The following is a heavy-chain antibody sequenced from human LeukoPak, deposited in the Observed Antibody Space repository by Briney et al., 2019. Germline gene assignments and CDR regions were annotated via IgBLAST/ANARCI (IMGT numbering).Heavy chain of an antibody. CDR3: AKDFDYSGYDLGY. Sequence: PGRSLRLSCAASGFIFSSYGMHWVRQSPGKGLEWVAVISYDGSNKYYADSVKGRFTISRGNSKNTLYLQMNSLRAEDTAVYYCAKDFDYSGYDLGYWGQGTPVTVSS. CDR2: ISYDGSNK. V-gene: IGHV3-30*18. J-gene: IGHJ4*02. CDR1: GFIFSSYG. D-gene: IGHD5-12*01.